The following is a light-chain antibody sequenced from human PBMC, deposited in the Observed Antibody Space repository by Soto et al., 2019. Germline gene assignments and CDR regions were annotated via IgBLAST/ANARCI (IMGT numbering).Light chain of an antibody. Sequence: EIVMTQSPATLSVSPGERATLSCSASQSVSRHLACFQQKPGQAPRILIYGASTRDTVIPARFSGSGSGTEFTLTISSLQSEDFAVYYCQQDNNWPLITFGQGTRLEIK. V-gene: IGKV3-15*01. CDR2: GAS. CDR1: QSVSRH. J-gene: IGKJ5*01. CDR3: QQDNNWPLIT.